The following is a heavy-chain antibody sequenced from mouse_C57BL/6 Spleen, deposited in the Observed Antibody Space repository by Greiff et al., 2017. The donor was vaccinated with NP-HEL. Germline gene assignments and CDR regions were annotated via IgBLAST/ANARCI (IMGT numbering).Heavy chain of an antibody. V-gene: IGHV10-1*01. CDR1: GFSFNTYA. Sequence: EVQRVESGGGLVQPKGSLKLSCAASGFSFNTYAMNWVRQAPGKGLEWVARIRSKSNNYATYYADSVKDRFTISRDDSESMLYLQMNNLKTEDTAMYYCVRLYDGYYGDYAMDYWGQGTSVTVSS. CDR3: VRLYDGYYGDYAMDY. CDR2: IRSKSNNYAT. J-gene: IGHJ4*01. D-gene: IGHD2-3*01.